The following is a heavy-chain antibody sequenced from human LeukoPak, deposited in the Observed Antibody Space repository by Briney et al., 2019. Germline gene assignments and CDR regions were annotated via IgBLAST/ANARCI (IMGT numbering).Heavy chain of an antibody. Sequence: GGSLRLSCAASGFTFSSFAMSWVRQAPGKGLEWVPDISSNGGNTYYADSVKGRFTISRDNSKNTLYLQMNSLRAEDTAVYYCAKDRWAYYFDYWGQGTLVTVSS. V-gene: IGHV3-23*01. CDR3: AKDRWAYYFDY. CDR1: GFTFSSFA. CDR2: ISSNGGNT. D-gene: IGHD4-23*01. J-gene: IGHJ4*02.